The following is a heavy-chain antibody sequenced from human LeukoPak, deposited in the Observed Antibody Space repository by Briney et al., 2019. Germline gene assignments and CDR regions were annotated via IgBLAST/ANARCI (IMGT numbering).Heavy chain of an antibody. J-gene: IGHJ6*02. CDR2: IDSSGSPI. CDR1: GFTFSSYE. V-gene: IGHV3-48*03. Sequence: GGSLRLSCAASGFTFSSYEMNWARQAPGKGLEWVSYIDSSGSPIYYADSVKGRFTISRDNAKNSLYLQMNSLRAEDTAVYCCARGPLLAINNEVTTTLFYYYYGMDVWGQGILVTVSS. D-gene: IGHD4-17*01. CDR3: ARGPLLAINNEVTTTLFYYYYGMDV.